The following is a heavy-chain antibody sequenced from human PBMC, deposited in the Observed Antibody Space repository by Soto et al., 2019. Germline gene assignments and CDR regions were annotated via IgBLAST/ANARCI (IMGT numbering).Heavy chain of an antibody. D-gene: IGHD3-16*02. J-gene: IGHJ4*02. CDR1: GGSISSGGYY. CDR3: ARALGGVIVTRG. V-gene: IGHV4-31*03. CDR2: IYYSGNT. Sequence: QVQLQESGPGLVKPSQTLSLTCTVSGGSISSGGYYWTWIRQHPGKGLEWIGYIYYSGNTYYNPSLKSRVTISVDTSKNQSSLKLTSVTAADTAVYYCARALGGVIVTRGWGQGTLVTVSS.